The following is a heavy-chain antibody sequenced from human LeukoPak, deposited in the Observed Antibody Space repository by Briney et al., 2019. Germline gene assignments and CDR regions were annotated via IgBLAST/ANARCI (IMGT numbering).Heavy chain of an antibody. CDR2: INPNSGGT. D-gene: IGHD3-10*01. J-gene: IGHJ6*02. Sequence: ASVKVSCKASGYTFTGYYMHWVRQAPGQGLEWMGWINPNSGGTNYAQKFQGRVTMTRDTSISTAYMELSRLRSDDTAVYYCARGDTMVRGVSALGKYGMDVWGQGTLVTVSS. CDR3: ARGDTMVRGVSALGKYGMDV. V-gene: IGHV1-2*02. CDR1: GYTFTGYY.